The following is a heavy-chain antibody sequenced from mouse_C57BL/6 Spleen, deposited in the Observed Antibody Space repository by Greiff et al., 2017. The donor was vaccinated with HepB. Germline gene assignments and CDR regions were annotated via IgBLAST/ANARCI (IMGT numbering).Heavy chain of an antibody. D-gene: IGHD1-1*01. CDR2: IDPSDSYT. J-gene: IGHJ1*03. CDR1: GYTFTSYW. Sequence: VQLQQPGAELVMPGASVKLSCKASGYTFTSYWMHWVKQRPGQGLEWIGEIDPSDSYTNYNQKFKGKSTLTVDKSSSTAYMQLSSLTSEDSAVYYCARMAQGDYYGSRGYFDVWGTGTTVTVSS. V-gene: IGHV1-69*01. CDR3: ARMAQGDYYGSRGYFDV.